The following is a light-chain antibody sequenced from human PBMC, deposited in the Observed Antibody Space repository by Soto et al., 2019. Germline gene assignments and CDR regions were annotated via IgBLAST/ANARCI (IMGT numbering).Light chain of an antibody. CDR1: QSISIY. J-gene: IGKJ4*01. CDR3: QQTYSTPPT. Sequence: DIQMTQSPSSLSASVGDRVTITCRASQSISIYLNWYQQTPGKAPKLLIFTASSLQGGVPSRFSGSGSGTDFALTISSLQPEDFAKYYCQQTYSTPPTFGGGTKVEIK. V-gene: IGKV1-39*01. CDR2: TAS.